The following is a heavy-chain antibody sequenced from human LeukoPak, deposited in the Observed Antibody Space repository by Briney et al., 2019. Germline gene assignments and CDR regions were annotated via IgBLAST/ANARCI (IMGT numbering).Heavy chain of an antibody. CDR3: AKDREWELLSVFDY. Sequence: PGGSLRLSCAASGFTVSSNYMSWVRQAPGKGLEWVSVIYSGGSTYYADSVKGRFTISRDNSKNSLYLQMNSLRTEDTALYYCAKDREWELLSVFDYWGQGTLVTVSS. D-gene: IGHD1-26*01. CDR2: IYSGGST. V-gene: IGHV3-53*05. J-gene: IGHJ4*02. CDR1: GFTVSSNY.